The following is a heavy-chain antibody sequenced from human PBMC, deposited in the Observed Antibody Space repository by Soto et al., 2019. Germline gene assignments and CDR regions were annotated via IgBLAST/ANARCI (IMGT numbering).Heavy chain of an antibody. Sequence: SETLSLTCTFSGGSISSGGYYWSWIRQHPGKGLEWIGYIYYSGSTYYNPSLKSRVTISVDTSKNQFSLKLSSVTAADTAVYYCARGGYDFWSGYYKGSNWFDPWGQGALVTVSS. V-gene: IGHV4-31*03. CDR3: ARGGYDFWSGYYKGSNWFDP. CDR1: GGSISSGGYY. CDR2: IYYSGST. D-gene: IGHD3-3*01. J-gene: IGHJ5*02.